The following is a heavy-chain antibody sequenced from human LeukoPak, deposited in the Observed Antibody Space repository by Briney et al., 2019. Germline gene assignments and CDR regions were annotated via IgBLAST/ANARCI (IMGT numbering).Heavy chain of an antibody. CDR3: ARVGPTDYCGGDCYADY. J-gene: IGHJ4*02. V-gene: IGHV1-8*01. CDR2: MNPNSGNT. D-gene: IGHD2-21*02. CDR1: GYTFTSYD. Sequence: ASVKVSCKASGYTFTSYDINWVRQATGQGLEWMGWMNPNSGNTGYAQKFQGRVTMTRNTSISTAYMELSSLRSEDTAVYYCARVGPTDYCGGDCYADYWGQGTLVTVSS.